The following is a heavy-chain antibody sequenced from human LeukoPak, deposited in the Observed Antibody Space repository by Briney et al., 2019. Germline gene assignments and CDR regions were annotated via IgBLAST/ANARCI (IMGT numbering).Heavy chain of an antibody. CDR2: IIPIFGTT. Sequence: ASVKVSCKASGGTFSSNAISWVRQAPGQGLEWMGGIIPIFGTTNYAQKLQGRVTITADESTSTAYMELSSLRSEDTAVYYCALLATTVVTRFDYWGQGTLVTVSS. CDR3: ALLATTVVTRFDY. V-gene: IGHV1-69*13. J-gene: IGHJ4*02. CDR1: GGTFSSNA. D-gene: IGHD4-23*01.